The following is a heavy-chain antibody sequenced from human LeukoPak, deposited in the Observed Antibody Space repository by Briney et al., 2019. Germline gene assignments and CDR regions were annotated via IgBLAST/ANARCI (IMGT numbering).Heavy chain of an antibody. CDR1: GFTFSTYA. V-gene: IGHV3-30-3*01. D-gene: IGHD1-14*01. Sequence: PGGSLRLSCAASGFTFSTYAMHWVRQVPGKWLEWVAVISYDGGNKYYADSVKGRCTISRDNSKNTLYLQMNSLRGEDTGVYYCARDLESEPGQGPDYWGQGTLVTVSS. J-gene: IGHJ4*02. CDR3: ARDLESEPGQGPDY. CDR2: ISYDGGNK.